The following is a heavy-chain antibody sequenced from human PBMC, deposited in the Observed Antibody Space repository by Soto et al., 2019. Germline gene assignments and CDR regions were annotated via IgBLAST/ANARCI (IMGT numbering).Heavy chain of an antibody. D-gene: IGHD3-3*01. Sequence: QVQLQESGPGLVKPSQTLSLTCTVSGGSISIYDNYWSWIRQPPGKGLEWIGYIYYSGGTYYNPSLKRRVTISVDTSKNQFSLKVRSVTAADTAVYYCARDPAGGWSGLDSWGQGTLVTVSS. CDR3: ARDPAGGWSGLDS. J-gene: IGHJ4*02. V-gene: IGHV4-30-4*01. CDR2: IYYSGGT. CDR1: GGSISIYDNY.